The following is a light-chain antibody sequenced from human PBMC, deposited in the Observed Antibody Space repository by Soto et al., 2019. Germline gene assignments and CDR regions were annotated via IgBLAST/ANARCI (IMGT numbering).Light chain of an antibody. CDR3: QQCDSSPWT. J-gene: IGKJ1*01. Sequence: EIVLTQSPATLSLSPGERATLSCRASQSVSSYLAWYQQKPGQAPRLLIYDARSRATGIPDRFSGSGSGTDFSLTISRLEPEDFAVYYCQQCDSSPWTFGQGTKVEIK. CDR1: QSVSSY. CDR2: DAR. V-gene: IGKV3-20*01.